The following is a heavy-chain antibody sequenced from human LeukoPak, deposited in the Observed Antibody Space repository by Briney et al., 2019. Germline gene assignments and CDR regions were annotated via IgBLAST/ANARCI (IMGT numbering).Heavy chain of an antibody. J-gene: IGHJ3*01. Sequence: GGSLRLSCAASGFSFSSYSMNWVRQAPGKGLEWVSSITTSSNYIYYADSVKGRFTISRDSAKNSLYLQMNSLRAEDTAVYFCARSTGWYRNAFGVWGQGTMVTVS. CDR3: ARSTGWYRNAFGV. D-gene: IGHD6-19*01. CDR2: ITTSSNYI. V-gene: IGHV3-21*01. CDR1: GFSFSSYS.